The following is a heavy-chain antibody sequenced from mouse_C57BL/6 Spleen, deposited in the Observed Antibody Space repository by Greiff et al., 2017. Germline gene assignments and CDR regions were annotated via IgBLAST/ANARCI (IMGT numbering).Heavy chain of an antibody. CDR3: ARSGYYYKYYAMDY. Sequence: QVQLQQPGAELVKPGASVKLSCKASGYTFTSYWMHWVKQRPGQGLEWIGMIHPNSGSTNYNEKFKSKATLTVDNSSSTAYMQLRSLTSEDSAVYYCARSGYYYKYYAMDYWCQGTSVTVSS. J-gene: IGHJ4*01. D-gene: IGHD1-1*02. CDR1: GYTFTSYW. V-gene: IGHV1-64*01. CDR2: IHPNSGST.